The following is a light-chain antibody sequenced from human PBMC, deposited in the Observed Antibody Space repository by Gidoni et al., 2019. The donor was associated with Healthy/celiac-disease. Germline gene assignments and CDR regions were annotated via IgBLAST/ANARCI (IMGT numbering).Light chain of an antibody. V-gene: IGKV3-11*01. CDR2: DAS. Sequence: EIVLTQSPATLSLSPGERATLSCRASQSVSSYLAWYQQKPGQAPRLLIYDASNRATGRPARFSGSGSGTDFTLTISSLEPEDFAVYYCQQRSNWLLTFGGGTKVEIK. J-gene: IGKJ4*01. CDR3: QQRSNWLLT. CDR1: QSVSSY.